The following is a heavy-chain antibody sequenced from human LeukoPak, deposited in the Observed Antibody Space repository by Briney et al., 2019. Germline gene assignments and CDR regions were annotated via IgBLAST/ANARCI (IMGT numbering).Heavy chain of an antibody. CDR2: ISYGDDST. V-gene: IGHV3-23*01. CDR1: ESTMRDHA. D-gene: IGHD1-26*01. J-gene: IGHJ4*02. Sequence: GGSLRLSCAASESTMRDHAISWVRQAPGKGLEWVSAISYGDDSTYYADSVKGRFTVFRDKFMDTLYLHMSSLRVEDTALYFCVRDGAQPGYYFDFWGQGSLVTVSS. CDR3: VRDGAQPGYYFDF.